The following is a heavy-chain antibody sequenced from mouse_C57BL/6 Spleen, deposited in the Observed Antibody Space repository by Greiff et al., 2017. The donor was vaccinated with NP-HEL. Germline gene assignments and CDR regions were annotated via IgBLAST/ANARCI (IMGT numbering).Heavy chain of an antibody. CDR1: GYTFTSYW. J-gene: IGHJ2*01. D-gene: IGHD3-2*02. V-gene: IGHV1-50*01. CDR3: ARGTAQVYYFDY. CDR2: IDPSDSYT. Sequence: QVQLQQPGAELVKPGASVKLSCKASGYTFTSYWMQWVKQRPGQGLEWIGEIDPSDSYTNYNQKFKGKATLTVDTSSSTAYMQLSSLTSEDSAVYYCARGTAQVYYFDYWGQGTTLTVSS.